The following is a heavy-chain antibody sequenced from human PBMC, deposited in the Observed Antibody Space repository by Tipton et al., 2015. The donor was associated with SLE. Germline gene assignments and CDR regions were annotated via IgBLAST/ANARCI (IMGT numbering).Heavy chain of an antibody. V-gene: IGHV4-39*07. CDR3: ARISRGELTNWFDP. CDR2: IYYSGST. CDR1: GGSISSSSYY. J-gene: IGHJ5*02. D-gene: IGHD1-26*01. Sequence: LRLSCTVSGGSISSSSYYWGWIRQPPGKGLEWIGSIYYSGSTYYNPSLKSRVTISVDTSKNQFSLKLSSVTAADTAVYYCARISRGELTNWFDPWGQGTLVTVSS.